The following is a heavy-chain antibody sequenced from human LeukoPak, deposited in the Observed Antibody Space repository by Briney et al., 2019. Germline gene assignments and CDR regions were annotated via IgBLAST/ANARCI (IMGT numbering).Heavy chain of an antibody. Sequence: GGSLRLSCAASGFTFNKAWMSWVRQAPGKGLEWIGFISGGTTEYAASVKGRFTISRDDSTSIAYLQMNSLTTEDTAVYYCSRGSGWLSVYWGQGTLVTVSS. D-gene: IGHD6-19*01. J-gene: IGHJ4*02. CDR1: GFTFNKAW. CDR3: SRGSGWLSVY. V-gene: IGHV3-49*04. CDR2: ISGGTT.